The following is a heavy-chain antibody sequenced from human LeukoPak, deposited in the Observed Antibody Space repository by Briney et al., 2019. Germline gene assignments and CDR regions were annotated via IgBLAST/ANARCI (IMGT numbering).Heavy chain of an antibody. CDR3: ARDPEVGYCSGGSCYGQGY. J-gene: IGHJ4*02. CDR1: GGTFSSYA. CDR2: IIPIFGTA. Sequence: ASVKVSCKASGGTFSSYAISWVRRAPGQGLELMGRIIPIFGTANYAQKFQGRVTITTDESTSTAYMELSSLRSEDTAVYYCARDPEVGYCSGGSCYGQGYWGQGTLVTVSS. D-gene: IGHD2-15*01. V-gene: IGHV1-69*05.